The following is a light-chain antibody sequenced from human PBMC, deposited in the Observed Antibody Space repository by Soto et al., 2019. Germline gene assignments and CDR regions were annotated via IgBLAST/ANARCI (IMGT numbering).Light chain of an antibody. V-gene: IGKV1-5*01. CDR3: HQYNSYPRT. J-gene: IGKJ2*01. CDR2: DAS. CDR1: QSISSW. Sequence: DIQMTQSPSTLSASVGDRVTITCRASQSISSWLAWYQQKPGKAPKLLIYDASSLESGVPSRFSGSGSGTEFTLTISSLQPNDFATYYCHQYNSYPRTFGQGTKLEIK.